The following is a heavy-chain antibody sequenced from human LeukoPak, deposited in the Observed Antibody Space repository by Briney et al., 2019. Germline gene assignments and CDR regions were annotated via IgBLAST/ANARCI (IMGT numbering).Heavy chain of an antibody. Sequence: GGSLRLSCAASEFSFSRYGMHWVRQAPGKGLEWVAVISYDGSNKYYADSVEGRFTISRDNSKNTLYLQMNSLRGEDTAVYYCAKLGTTSVTTGYWGQGTLVTVSS. CDR3: AKLGTTSVTTGY. V-gene: IGHV3-30*18. D-gene: IGHD4-17*01. CDR2: ISYDGSNK. CDR1: EFSFSRYG. J-gene: IGHJ4*02.